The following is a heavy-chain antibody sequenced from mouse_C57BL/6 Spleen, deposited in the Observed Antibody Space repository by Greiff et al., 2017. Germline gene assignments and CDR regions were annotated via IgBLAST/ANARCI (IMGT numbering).Heavy chain of an antibody. CDR1: GYAFSSSW. Sequence: VQLQQSGPELVKPGASVKISCKASGYAFSSSWMNWVQQRPGKGLEWIGRIYPGDGDTNYNGKFKGKATLTADKSSSTASMQLSSLTSEDSAVYFCARWGLDGSRAFAYWGQGTLVTVSA. J-gene: IGHJ3*01. CDR3: ARWGLDGSRAFAY. D-gene: IGHD2-3*01. CDR2: IYPGDGDT. V-gene: IGHV1-82*01.